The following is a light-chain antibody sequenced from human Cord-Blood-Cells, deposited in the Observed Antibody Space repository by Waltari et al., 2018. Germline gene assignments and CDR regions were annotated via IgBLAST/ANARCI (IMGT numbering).Light chain of an antibody. Sequence: DIVMTQTPLSLPVTPGEPASISCRSSQSLLDSVDGNTYLDWYLQKPGQSPQLLISTLSYRASGVPDRFSGSGSGTDFTLKISRVEAEDVGVYYCMQRIEFPYTFGQGTKLEIK. CDR1: QSLLDSVDGNTY. CDR3: MQRIEFPYT. CDR2: TLS. V-gene: IGKV2-40*01. J-gene: IGKJ2*01.